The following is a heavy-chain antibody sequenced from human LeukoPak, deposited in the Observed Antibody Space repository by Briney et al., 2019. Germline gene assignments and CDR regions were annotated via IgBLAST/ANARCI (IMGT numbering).Heavy chain of an antibody. CDR1: GGTFSSYA. V-gene: IGHV1-69*05. D-gene: IGHD2-15*01. Sequence: SVKVSCKASGGTFSSYAISWVRQAPGQGLEWMGGISPIFGTANYAQKFQGRVTITTDESTSTADMELSSLRSEDPAVYNCARGPFDDTEGYCSGGSCYAWFDPWGQGTLVTVSS. CDR3: ARGPFDDTEGYCSGGSCYAWFDP. J-gene: IGHJ5*02. CDR2: ISPIFGTA.